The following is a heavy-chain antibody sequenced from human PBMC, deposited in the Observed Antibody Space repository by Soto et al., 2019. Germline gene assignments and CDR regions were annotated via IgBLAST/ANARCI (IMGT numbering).Heavy chain of an antibody. D-gene: IGHD4-17*01. J-gene: IGHJ4*02. CDR1: GGTFTTYA. CDR2: ISPMFGAA. Sequence: QVQLVQAGAEMKKPGSSVKVSCPSSGGTFTTYAMNWVRQAPGQGPEWVGDISPMFGAANYAPKVQSRVTITADESTGTAYRQLSSFTSEDTALYFCAGEVRAHTAGVVYWGQGTRVTVSS. CDR3: AGEVRAHTAGVVY. V-gene: IGHV1-69*19.